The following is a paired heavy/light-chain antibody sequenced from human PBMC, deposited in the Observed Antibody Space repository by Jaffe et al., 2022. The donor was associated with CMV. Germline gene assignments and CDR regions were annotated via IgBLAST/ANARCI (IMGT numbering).Light chain of an antibody. CDR3: LQYDGSYT. Sequence: DIQMTQSPSTLSASVGDRVTITCRASQSVSPWLAWYQQKAGRPPKILIYRTSTLKSDVTSRFSGSGSGTEFTLTISSLQPDDSATYYCLQYDGSYTFGQGTKVEIK. CDR2: RTS. J-gene: IGKJ1*01. V-gene: IGKV1-5*03. CDR1: QSVSPW.
Heavy chain of an antibody. J-gene: IGHJ3*02. V-gene: IGHV3-21*01. Sequence: EVQLVESGGGLVKPGGPLTLSCTASGMNFNIYRMNWVRQAPGKGLEWISSISSSSAFISYADSVRGRFTVSRDNARNTLYLQMNSLRAEDTALYYCARGALNDYNAAADDAFDIWGHGTTVTVSS. D-gene: IGHD4-4*01. CDR2: ISSSSAFI. CDR1: GMNFNIYR. CDR3: ARGALNDYNAAADDAFDI.